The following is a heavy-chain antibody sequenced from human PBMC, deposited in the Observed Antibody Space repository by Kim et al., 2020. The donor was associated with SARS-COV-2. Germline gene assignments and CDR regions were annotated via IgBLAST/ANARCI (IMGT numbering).Heavy chain of an antibody. Sequence: SQTLSLTCTVSGGSISSYYWSWIRQPPGKGLEWIGYIYYSGSTNYNPPLKSRVTISVDTSKNQFSLKLSSVTAADTAVYYCARHARVTMIVVVTPGAFDIWGQGTMVTVSS. CDR3: ARHARVTMIVVVTPGAFDI. J-gene: IGHJ3*02. CDR1: GGSISSYY. CDR2: IYYSGST. D-gene: IGHD3-22*01. V-gene: IGHV4-59*08.